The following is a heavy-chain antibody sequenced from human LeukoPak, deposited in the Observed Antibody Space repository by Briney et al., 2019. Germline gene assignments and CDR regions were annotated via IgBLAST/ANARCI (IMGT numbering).Heavy chain of an antibody. Sequence: SETLSLTCTFTGDSTSSYYWSWIRQPPGKGLEWIGYIYYTGNINFYNPSLKSRVTISVDTSKSQFSLRLSSVTAADTAVYYCARAPVRRVRGIIIPYRFDFWGQAILVTVSS. CDR3: ARAPVRRVRGIIIPYRFDF. V-gene: IGHV4-59*01. CDR1: GDSTSSYY. CDR2: IYYTGNI. D-gene: IGHD3-10*01. J-gene: IGHJ4*02.